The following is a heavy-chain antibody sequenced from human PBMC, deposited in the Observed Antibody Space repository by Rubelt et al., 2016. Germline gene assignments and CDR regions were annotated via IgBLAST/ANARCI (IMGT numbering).Heavy chain of an antibody. CDR1: GYTFTELS. Sequence: QVQLVQSGAEVKKPGASVKVSCKVSGYTFTELSMHWVRQAPGKGLAWMGGFDPEDGETIYAQKFQGRVTITADKSTSTAYMGLSSLRSEDTAVYYCASPPYDILTGYDYYYGMDVWGQGTTVTVSS. CDR3: ASPPYDILTGYDYYYGMDV. V-gene: IGHV1-24*01. J-gene: IGHJ6*02. D-gene: IGHD3-9*01. CDR2: FDPEDGET.